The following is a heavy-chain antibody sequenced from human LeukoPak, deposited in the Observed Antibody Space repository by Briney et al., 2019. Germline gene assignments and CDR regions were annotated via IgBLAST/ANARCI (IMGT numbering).Heavy chain of an antibody. D-gene: IGHD2-15*01. CDR2: IYSGGST. CDR1: GFTLTDNY. Sequence: GGSLRLSCAASGFTLTDNYMSWVPQAPGKGLEGVSVIYSGGSTYYADSVKGRFTISRDNSKNTLYLQMNSLRAEDTAVYYCARVRSYCSGGSCCYYFAYWGQGTLVTVSS. V-gene: IGHV3-66*01. J-gene: IGHJ4*02. CDR3: ARVRSYCSGGSCCYYFAY.